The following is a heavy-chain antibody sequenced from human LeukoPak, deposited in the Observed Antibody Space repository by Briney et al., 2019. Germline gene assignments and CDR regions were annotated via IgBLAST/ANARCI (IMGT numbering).Heavy chain of an antibody. D-gene: IGHD2-2*01. CDR2: IXYSGST. CDR1: GGSISSSSHY. V-gene: IGHV4-39*01. Sequence: SETLSLTCTVSGGSISSSSHYWGWIRQPPGKGPEWIGSIXYSGSTYYNPSLKSRVTISVDTSKNQFSLKLSSVTATDTAVYYCARHDCITTTCYYFYGMDVWGQGTTVTVSS. J-gene: IGHJ6*02. CDR3: ARHDCITTTCYYFYGMDV.